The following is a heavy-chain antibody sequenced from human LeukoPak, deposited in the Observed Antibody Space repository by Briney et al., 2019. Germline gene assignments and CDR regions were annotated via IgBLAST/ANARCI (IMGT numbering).Heavy chain of an antibody. CDR3: ARAGSDRVTMVRGVPLDI. J-gene: IGHJ3*02. D-gene: IGHD3-10*01. Sequence: GGSLRLSWAASGFTVSSNYMSWVSQAPGKGLEWVSVIYSGGSTYYADSVKGRFTISRDNSKNTLYLQMNSLRAEDTAVYYCARAGSDRVTMVRGVPLDIWGQGTMVTVSS. CDR1: GFTVSSNY. V-gene: IGHV3-66*02. CDR2: IYSGGST.